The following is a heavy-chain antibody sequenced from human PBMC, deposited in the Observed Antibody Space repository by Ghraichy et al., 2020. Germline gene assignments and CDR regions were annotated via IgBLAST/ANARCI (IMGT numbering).Heavy chain of an antibody. CDR2: ISAYNGNT. CDR3: ARGGRIAAAATGYYYGMDV. J-gene: IGHJ6*02. CDR1: GYTFTSYG. D-gene: IGHD6-13*01. V-gene: IGHV1-18*04. Sequence: ASVKVSCKASGYTFTSYGISWVRQAPGQGLEWMGWISAYNGNTNYAQKLQGRVTMTTDTSTSTAYMELRSLRSDDTAVYYCARGGRIAAAATGYYYGMDVWGQGTTVTVSS.